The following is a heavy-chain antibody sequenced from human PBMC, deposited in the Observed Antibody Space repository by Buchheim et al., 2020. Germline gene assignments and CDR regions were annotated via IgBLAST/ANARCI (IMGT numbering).Heavy chain of an antibody. CDR2: IKKDGSEK. D-gene: IGHD2-21*01. CDR1: GFSFSDYW. V-gene: IGHV3-7*01. J-gene: IGHJ4*02. Sequence: EVQLVESGGGLVQSGGSLRLSCAASGFSFSDYWMTWVRQAPGKGLEWVANIKKDGSEKWYVDSVTGRFSISKDNAKNSLFLQMSSLGAEDTAVYYCARYSSSWAHCDYWGQGT. CDR3: ARYSSSWAHCDY.